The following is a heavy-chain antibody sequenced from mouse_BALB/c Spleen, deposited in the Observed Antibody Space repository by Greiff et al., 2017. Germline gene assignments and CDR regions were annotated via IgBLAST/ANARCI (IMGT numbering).Heavy chain of an antibody. J-gene: IGHJ1*01. D-gene: IGHD2-1*01. CDR2: ISSGGSYT. Sequence: EVHLVESGGGLVKPGGSLKLSCAASGFTFSSYTMSWVRQTPEKRLEWVATISSGGSYTYYPDSVKGRFTISRDNAKNTLYLQMSSLKSEDTAMYYCTRAYGTGGYFDVWGAGTTVTVSS. CDR1: GFTFSSYT. CDR3: TRAYGTGGYFDV. V-gene: IGHV5-6-4*01.